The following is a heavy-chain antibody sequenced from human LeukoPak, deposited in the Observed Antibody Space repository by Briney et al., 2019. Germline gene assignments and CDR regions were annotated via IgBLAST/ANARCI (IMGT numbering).Heavy chain of an antibody. Sequence: GGSLRLSCVVSGITFNRAGMHWVRQPPGKGLEWVAFISSDGTTTLYGDSVKGRSTISRDDSRDTVYLEMNSLRVEDTALFYCAKDKGNRYFDYWGQGTLVTVSS. D-gene: IGHD1-14*01. CDR3: AKDKGNRYFDY. CDR1: GITFNRAG. CDR2: ISSDGTTT. V-gene: IGHV3-30*18. J-gene: IGHJ4*02.